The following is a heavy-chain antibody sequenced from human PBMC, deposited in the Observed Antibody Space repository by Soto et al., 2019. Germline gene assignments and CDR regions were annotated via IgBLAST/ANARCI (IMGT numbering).Heavy chain of an antibody. J-gene: IGHJ4*02. D-gene: IGHD1-26*01. V-gene: IGHV2-26*01. CDR2: IFSNDEK. CDR3: ARHGRGVGARPLDY. CDR1: GFSLSNARMG. Sequence: QVTLKESGPVLVKPTETLTLTCTVSGFSLSNARMGVTWIRQPPGKALEWLAHIFSNDEKSYSTSLKSRLTNSKDPPKSQVVLTMTNMDPVDTATYYCARHGRGVGARPLDYWGQGTLVTVSS.